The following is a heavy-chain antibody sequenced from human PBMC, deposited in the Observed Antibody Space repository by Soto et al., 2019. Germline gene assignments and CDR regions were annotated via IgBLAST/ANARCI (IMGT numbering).Heavy chain of an antibody. CDR3: ARRYDPYYFDY. CDR2: IYGSDDK. J-gene: IGHJ4*02. CDR1: GFSLTTSAVA. Sequence: QITLKESGPTLVKPTQTLTLTCTFSGFSLTTSAVAVGWIRQPPGKALEWLAIIYGSDDKFYNPSLKSRLTSTRXTSTTQVVLTMTNMDPVDTATYYCARRYDPYYFDYWGQGTLVTVSS. D-gene: IGHD1-1*01. V-gene: IGHV2-5*01.